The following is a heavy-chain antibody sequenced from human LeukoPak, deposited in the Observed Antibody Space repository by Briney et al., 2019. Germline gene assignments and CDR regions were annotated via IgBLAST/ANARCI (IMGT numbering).Heavy chain of an antibody. CDR3: AKDMDRDYGDYGFDY. J-gene: IGHJ4*02. V-gene: IGHV3-74*01. D-gene: IGHD4-17*01. CDR2: INSDGSST. CDR1: GFTFSSYW. Sequence: GGSLRLSCAASGFTFSSYWMHWVRQAPGKGLVWVSRINSDGSSTSYADSVKGRFTISRDNAKNTLYLQMNSLRAEDTAVYYCAKDMDRDYGDYGFDYWGQGTLVTVSS.